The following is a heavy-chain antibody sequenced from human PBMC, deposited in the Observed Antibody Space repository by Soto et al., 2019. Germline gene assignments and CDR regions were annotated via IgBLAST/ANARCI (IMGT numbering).Heavy chain of an antibody. CDR1: GFTFRSFT. D-gene: IGHD6-13*01. V-gene: IGHV3-21*01. J-gene: IGHJ5*02. CDR2: ISSNSAYI. CDR3: TRDASRDSSARGWFDP. Sequence: GGSLRLSCAASGFTFRSFTMNWVRQAPGKGLEWVSTISSNSAYIYYTDALRGRFTISRDNAKNALHLQMNSLRAEDTAVYYCTRDASRDSSARGWFDPWGPGTLVTVSS.